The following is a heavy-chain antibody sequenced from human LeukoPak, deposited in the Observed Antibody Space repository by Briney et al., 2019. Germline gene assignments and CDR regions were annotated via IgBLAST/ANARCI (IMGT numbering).Heavy chain of an antibody. V-gene: IGHV3-11*01. CDR2: ISSSGTTI. J-gene: IGHJ4*02. CDR3: ARRRDSGSLQHFDY. D-gene: IGHD1-26*01. CDR1: GFTFSDYY. Sequence: GGSLRLSCAASGFTFSDYYMSWIRQAPGKGLEWVSYISSSGTTIYYADSVKGRFTISRDSAKSSLYLQMNSLRAEDTAVYYCARRRDSGSLQHFDYWGQGTLVTVSS.